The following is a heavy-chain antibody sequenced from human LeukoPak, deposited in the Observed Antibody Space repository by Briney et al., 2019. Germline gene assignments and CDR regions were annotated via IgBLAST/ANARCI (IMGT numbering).Heavy chain of an antibody. CDR3: ARRQDGHDY. Sequence: SETLPLTCTVSGVSIANTFYYWNWLRQPAGKGLEWIGRIYTTGSTNYNPSLKSRVTISLDTARNQFSLKLSSVTAADTAVYYCARRQDGHDYWGQGTLVTVSS. J-gene: IGHJ4*02. V-gene: IGHV4-61*02. CDR2: IYTTGST. CDR1: GVSIANTFYY.